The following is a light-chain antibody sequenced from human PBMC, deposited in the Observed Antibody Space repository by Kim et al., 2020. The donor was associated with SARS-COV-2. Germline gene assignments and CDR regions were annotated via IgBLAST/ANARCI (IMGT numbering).Light chain of an antibody. V-gene: IGKV3-20*01. CDR1: LTVSSSF. Sequence: PGEGATLSCRTSLTVSSSFLAWYQQKPGQAPRLLIYGASSRATGIPDRFSGSGSGTDFTLTISRLEPEDFAVYYCQQFGRSPWTFGQGTKVDIK. CDR2: GAS. CDR3: QQFGRSPWT. J-gene: IGKJ1*01.